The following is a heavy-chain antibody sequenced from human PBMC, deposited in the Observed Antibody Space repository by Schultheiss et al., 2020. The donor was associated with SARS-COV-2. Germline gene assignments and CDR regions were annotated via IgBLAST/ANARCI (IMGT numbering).Heavy chain of an antibody. Sequence: SETLSLTCTVSGGSISSSSYYWGWIRQPPGKGLEWIGSIYYSGSTYYNPSLKSRVTISVDTSKNQFSLKLSSVTAADTAVYYCARGVAEPIDYYYYYGMDVWGQGTTVTVSS. V-gene: IGHV4-39*07. CDR3: ARGVAEPIDYYYYYGMDV. CDR1: GGSISSSSYY. CDR2: IYYSGST. J-gene: IGHJ6*02. D-gene: IGHD2-15*01.